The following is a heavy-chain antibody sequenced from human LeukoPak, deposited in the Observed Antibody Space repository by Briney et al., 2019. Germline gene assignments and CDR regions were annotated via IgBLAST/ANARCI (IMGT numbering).Heavy chain of an antibody. Sequence: GSLRLSCAASGFTFSSYAMSWVRRAPGKGLEWVSANSGSGGSTYYADSVKGRLTISRDNSKNTLYLQMNSLRAEDTAVYYCAKRRDGYNDYFDYWGQGTLVTVSS. CDR3: AKRRDGYNDYFDY. CDR2: NSGSGGST. CDR1: GFTFSSYA. J-gene: IGHJ4*02. D-gene: IGHD5-24*01. V-gene: IGHV3-23*01.